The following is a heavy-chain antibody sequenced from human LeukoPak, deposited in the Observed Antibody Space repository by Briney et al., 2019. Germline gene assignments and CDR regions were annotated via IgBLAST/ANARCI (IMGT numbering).Heavy chain of an antibody. CDR2: IYYSGST. J-gene: IGHJ4*02. Sequence: PSETLSLTCTVSGGSISSYYWSWIRQPPGKGLEWIGYIYYSGSTNYNPSLKSRVTISVDTSKNQFSLKLSSVTAADTAVYYCASGYCGSGSYPYWGQGTLVTVSS. V-gene: IGHV4-59*01. D-gene: IGHD3-10*01. CDR3: ASGYCGSGSYPY. CDR1: GGSISSYY.